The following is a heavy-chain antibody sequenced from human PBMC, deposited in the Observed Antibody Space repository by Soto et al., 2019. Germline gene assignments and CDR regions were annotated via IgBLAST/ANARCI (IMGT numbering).Heavy chain of an antibody. V-gene: IGHV4-39*01. Sequence: SETLSLTCTVSGGSISSSSYYWGWIRQPPGKGLEWIGSIYYSGSTYYNPSLKSRVTISVDTSKNQFSLKLSSVTAADTAVYYCARLQPEWYYDSSGYYSDYWGQGTLDPVSS. CDR2: IYYSGST. CDR3: ARLQPEWYYDSSGYYSDY. D-gene: IGHD3-22*01. J-gene: IGHJ4*02. CDR1: GGSISSSSYY.